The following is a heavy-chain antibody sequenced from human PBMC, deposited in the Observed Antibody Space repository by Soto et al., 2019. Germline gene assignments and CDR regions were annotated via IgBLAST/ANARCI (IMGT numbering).Heavy chain of an antibody. CDR2: IWYDGSNK. Sequence: QVQLVESGGGVVQPGRSLRLSCAASGFTFSSYGMHWVRQAPGKGLEWVAVIWYDGSNKYYADSVKGRFTISRDNSKNTLYLQMNSLRAEDTAVYYCAGHDYGDRADAFDFWGQGTMVTVSS. V-gene: IGHV3-33*01. J-gene: IGHJ3*01. CDR3: AGHDYGDRADAFDF. D-gene: IGHD4-17*01. CDR1: GFTFSSYG.